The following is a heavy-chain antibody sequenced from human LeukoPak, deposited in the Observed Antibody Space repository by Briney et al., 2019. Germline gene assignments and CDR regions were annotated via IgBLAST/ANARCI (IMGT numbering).Heavy chain of an antibody. CDR1: GGTFSSYT. J-gene: IGHJ6*02. CDR3: ARTTRRGTVTTDYYYYGMDV. D-gene: IGHD4-11*01. Sequence: ASVKVSCKASGGTFSSYTISWVRQAPGQGLEWMGRIIPILGIANYAQKFQGRVTITADKSTSTAYMELSSLRSEDTAVYYCARTTRRGTVTTDYYYYGMDVWGQGTTVTVSS. CDR2: IIPILGIA. V-gene: IGHV1-69*02.